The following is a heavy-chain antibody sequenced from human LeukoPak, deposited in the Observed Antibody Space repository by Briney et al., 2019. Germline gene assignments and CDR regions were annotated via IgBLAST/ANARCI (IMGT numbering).Heavy chain of an antibody. D-gene: IGHD3-16*01. CDR1: GFTFSSYA. CDR3: ARVQGDFIRTWDNWFDP. CDR2: ISYDGSNK. V-gene: IGHV3-30-3*01. Sequence: GGSLRLSCAASGFTFSSYAMHWVRQAPGKGLEWVAVISYDGSNKYYADSVKGRFTISRDNSKNTLYLHMASLRAEDTALYYCARVQGDFIRTWDNWFDPWGQGALVTVSS. J-gene: IGHJ5*02.